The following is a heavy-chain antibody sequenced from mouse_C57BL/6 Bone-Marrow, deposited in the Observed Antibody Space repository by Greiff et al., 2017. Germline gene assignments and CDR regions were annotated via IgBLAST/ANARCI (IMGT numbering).Heavy chain of an antibody. CDR3: ARRRYYYGSSDY. CDR1: GFNIKDYY. D-gene: IGHD1-1*01. CDR2: IDPEDGKT. Sequence: EVQLQQSGAELVQPGASVKLSCTASGFNIKDYYMHWVKQTTEQGLEWIGRIDPEDGKTKYAPKFQGKATITADTSANTAYLQLSSLTSEDTAVYYYARRRYYYGSSDYWGQGTTLTVSS. V-gene: IGHV14-2*01. J-gene: IGHJ2*01.